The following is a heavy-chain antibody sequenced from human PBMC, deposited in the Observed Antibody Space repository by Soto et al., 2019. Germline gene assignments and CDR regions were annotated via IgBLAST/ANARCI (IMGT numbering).Heavy chain of an antibody. Sequence: SETLSLTCTVSGGSISSGDYYWSWIRQPPGKGLEWIGYIYYSGSTYYNPSLKSRVTISVDTSKNQFSLKLSSVTAADTAVYYCARGPGSYQLAYYYYGMDVWGQGTTVTVSS. CDR1: GGSISSGDYY. D-gene: IGHD1-26*01. CDR2: IYYSGST. V-gene: IGHV4-30-4*01. J-gene: IGHJ6*02. CDR3: ARGPGSYQLAYYYYGMDV.